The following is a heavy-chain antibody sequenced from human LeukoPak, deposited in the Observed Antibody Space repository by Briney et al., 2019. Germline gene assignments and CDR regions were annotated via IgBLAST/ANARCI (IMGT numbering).Heavy chain of an antibody. CDR3: AATPVTRGRT. Sequence: GSLRLSCAASGFTFSTYSIIWVRQAPGRGLDWVSSISSSSSYIYYADSVKGRFTISRDNAKNSLYLQMNSLRAEDTAVYYCAATPVTRGRTWGQGTLVTVSS. J-gene: IGHJ5*02. V-gene: IGHV3-21*01. CDR1: GFTFSTYS. D-gene: IGHD4-17*01. CDR2: ISSSSSYI.